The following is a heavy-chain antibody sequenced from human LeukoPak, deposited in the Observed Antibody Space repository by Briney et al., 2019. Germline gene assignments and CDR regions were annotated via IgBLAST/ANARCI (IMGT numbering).Heavy chain of an antibody. CDR3: VRDWGGTAHFDY. CDR2: INHSGST. D-gene: IGHD6-13*01. V-gene: IGHV4-34*01. CDR1: GGSFSGYY. Sequence: SETLSLTCAVYGGSFSGYYWSWIRQPPGKGLEWIGEINHSGSTNYNPSLKSRVTISVDTSKNQFSLKLNSVTAADTAVYYCVRDWGGTAHFDYWGQGTLVTVSS. J-gene: IGHJ4*02.